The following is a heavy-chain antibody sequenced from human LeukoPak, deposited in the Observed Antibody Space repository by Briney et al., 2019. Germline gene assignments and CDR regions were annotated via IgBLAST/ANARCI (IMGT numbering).Heavy chain of an antibody. J-gene: IGHJ4*02. Sequence: SETLSLTCTVSGGSISSSSYYWGWIRQPPGKGLEWIGSIYHSGSTYYNPSLKSRVTISVDRSKNQFSLKLSSVTAADTAVYYCARDGHKWEPYYLDYWGQGTLVTVSS. V-gene: IGHV4-39*07. D-gene: IGHD1-26*01. CDR3: ARDGHKWEPYYLDY. CDR1: GGSISSSSYY. CDR2: IYHSGST.